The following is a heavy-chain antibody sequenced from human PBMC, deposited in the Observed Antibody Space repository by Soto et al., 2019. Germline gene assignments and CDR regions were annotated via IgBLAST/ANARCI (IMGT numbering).Heavy chain of an antibody. CDR1: GFTFSSYG. V-gene: IGHV3-33*01. Sequence: QVQLVESGGGVVQPGRSLRLSCAASGFTFSSYGMHWVRQAPGKGLEWVAVIWYDGSNKYYADSVKGRFTTSRDNSKKTLYLQMNSMRAEDTAVDYCARDCAGYSSGWYQRGGFDYWGQGTLVTVSS. J-gene: IGHJ4*02. CDR3: ARDCAGYSSGWYQRGGFDY. D-gene: IGHD6-19*01. CDR2: IWYDGSNK.